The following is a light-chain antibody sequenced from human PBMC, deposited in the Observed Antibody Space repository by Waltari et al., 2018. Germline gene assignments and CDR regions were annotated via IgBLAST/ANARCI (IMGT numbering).Light chain of an antibody. CDR3: QQSYSTPYT. CDR1: QTLFYSSNNKNY. V-gene: IGKV4-1*01. CDR2: WAS. Sequence: DIVMTQSPDSLAVSLGERATINCKSSQTLFYSSNNKNYLAWYQLKPGQPPKLLIFWASTRESGVPERFSGSGSGTDFTLTISSLQPEDFATYYCQQSYSTPYTFGQGTKLEIK. J-gene: IGKJ2*01.